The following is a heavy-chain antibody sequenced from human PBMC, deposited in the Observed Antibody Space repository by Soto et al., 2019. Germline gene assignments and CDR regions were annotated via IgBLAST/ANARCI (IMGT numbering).Heavy chain of an antibody. CDR3: ARGSRNWPEDYYFDH. V-gene: IGHV4-59*01. CDR1: DDSISLYY. J-gene: IGHJ4*02. Sequence: SETLSLTCTVSDDSISLYYWSWIRQPPGKRLEWIGFIDYSGTTKYSPSLKSRVTLSLDTSKNQFSLNLSSVTAADTAVYFCARGSRNWPEDYYFDHWGQGTLVTVSS. D-gene: IGHD6-13*01. CDR2: IDYSGTT.